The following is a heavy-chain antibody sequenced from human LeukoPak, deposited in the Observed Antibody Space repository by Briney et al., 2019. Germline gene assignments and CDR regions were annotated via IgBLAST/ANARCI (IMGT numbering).Heavy chain of an antibody. D-gene: IGHD2-21*02. CDR2: ISSSSSYI. J-gene: IGHJ4*02. CDR3: ARAELLSLDY. Sequence: PGGSLRLSCAASGFTFSSYAMSWGRQAPGKGLEWVSAISSSSSYIYYADSVKGRFTISRDNSKTTVYLQMNSLRAEDTAVYYCARAELLSLDYWGQGTLVTVSS. CDR1: GFTFSSYA. V-gene: IGHV3-21*01.